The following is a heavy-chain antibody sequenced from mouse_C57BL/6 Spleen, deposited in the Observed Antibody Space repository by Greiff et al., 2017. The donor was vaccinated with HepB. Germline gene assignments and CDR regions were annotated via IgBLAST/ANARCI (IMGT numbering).Heavy chain of an antibody. J-gene: IGHJ2*01. Sequence: VQLQQSGPELVKPGASVKISCKASGYSFTGYYMNWVKQSPEKSLEWIGEINPSTGGTTYNQKFKAKATLTVEKSSSTAYMQLKSLTSEDSAVYYCARYETGRYFDYWGQGTTLTVSS. D-gene: IGHD4-1*01. CDR1: GYSFTGYY. CDR3: ARYETGRYFDY. V-gene: IGHV1-42*01. CDR2: INPSTGGT.